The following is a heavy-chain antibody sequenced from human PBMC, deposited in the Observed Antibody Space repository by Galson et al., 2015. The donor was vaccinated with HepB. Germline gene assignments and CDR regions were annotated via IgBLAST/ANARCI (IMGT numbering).Heavy chain of an antibody. D-gene: IGHD1-26*01. J-gene: IGHJ5*02. CDR1: GYSFTSYW. V-gene: IGHV5-51*03. CDR3: ARRSVGATTRSWFDP. Sequence: QSGAEVKKPGESLKISCKGSGYSFTSYWIGWVRQMPGKGLERMGIIYPGDSDTRYSPSFQGQVTISADKSISTAYLQWSSLKASDTAMYYCARRSVGATTRSWFDPWGQGTLVTVSS. CDR2: IYPGDSDT.